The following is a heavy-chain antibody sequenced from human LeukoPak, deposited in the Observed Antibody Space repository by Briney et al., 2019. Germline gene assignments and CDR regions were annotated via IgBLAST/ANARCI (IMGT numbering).Heavy chain of an antibody. CDR1: GGSISSGDYY. J-gene: IGHJ4*02. CDR2: IYYSGST. D-gene: IGHD4-17*01. CDR3: ARIALRMRNVDY. Sequence: PSQTLSLTCTVSGGSISSGDYYWSWIRQPPGKGLEWIGYIYYSGSTYYNPSLKSRVTISVDTSKNQFSLKLSSVTAADTAVYYCARIALRMRNVDYWGQGTLVTVSS. V-gene: IGHV4-30-4*01.